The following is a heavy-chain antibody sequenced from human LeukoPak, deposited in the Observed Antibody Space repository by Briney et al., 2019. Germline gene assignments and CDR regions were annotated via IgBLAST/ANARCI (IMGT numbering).Heavy chain of an antibody. V-gene: IGHV3-15*01. Sequence: GGSLRLSCAASGFTFSNAWMSWVRQAPGKGLEWVGRIKSKTDGGTTDYAAPVKGRFTISRDDSKNTLYLQMNSLKTEDTAVYYCTTSRGYSGYDYLYYFDYWGQGTLVTVSS. J-gene: IGHJ4*02. D-gene: IGHD5-12*01. CDR2: IKSKTDGGTT. CDR1: GFTFSNAW. CDR3: TTSRGYSGYDYLYYFDY.